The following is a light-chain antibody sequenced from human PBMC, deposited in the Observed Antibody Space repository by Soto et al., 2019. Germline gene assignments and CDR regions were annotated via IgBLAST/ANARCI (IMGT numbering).Light chain of an antibody. V-gene: IGKV1-5*01. J-gene: IGKJ5*01. CDR1: QTINRW. Sequence: DIVMTQSPSTLSASVGDRVTITCRASQTINRWLAWYQQKPGKAPKLLIYAASSLQSGVPSRFSGSGSGTDFTLTISSLQPEEFATYYCQQLHDYPITFGQGTRLEIK. CDR2: AAS. CDR3: QQLHDYPIT.